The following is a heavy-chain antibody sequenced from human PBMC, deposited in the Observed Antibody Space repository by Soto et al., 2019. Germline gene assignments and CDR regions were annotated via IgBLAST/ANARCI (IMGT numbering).Heavy chain of an antibody. D-gene: IGHD3-22*01. CDR1: GFTFSSYA. CDR3: ARDPYYYDSSGYSDY. CDR2: ISYDGSNK. J-gene: IGHJ4*02. V-gene: IGHV3-30-3*01. Sequence: QVQLVESGGGVVQPGRPLRLSCAASGFTFSSYAMHWVRQAPGKGLEWVAVISYDGSNKYYADSVKGRFTISRDNSKNTLYLQMNSLRAEDTAVYYCARDPYYYDSSGYSDYWGQGTLVTVSS.